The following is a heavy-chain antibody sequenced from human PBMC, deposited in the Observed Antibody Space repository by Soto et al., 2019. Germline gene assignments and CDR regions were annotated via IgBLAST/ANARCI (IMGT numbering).Heavy chain of an antibody. CDR3: ARDDPYSSSSVNYGMDV. V-gene: IGHV1-69*01. CDR1: GGTFSSYA. CDR2: IIPIFGTA. J-gene: IGHJ6*02. D-gene: IGHD6-6*01. Sequence: QVQLVQSGAEVKKPGSSVKVSCKASGGTFSSYAISWVRQAPGQGLEWMGGIIPIFGTANYAQKFQGRVTITADESASTAYMELSSLRSEDTAVYYCARDDPYSSSSVNYGMDVSGQGTTVTVSS.